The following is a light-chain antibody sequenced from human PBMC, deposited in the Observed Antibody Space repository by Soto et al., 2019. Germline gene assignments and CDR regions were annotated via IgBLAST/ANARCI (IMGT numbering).Light chain of an antibody. Sequence: DIHMTQSPSTLPASVGDRVTITCRASQSIRDWLAWYQQKPGKAPKFLIYQASSLESGVPSRFSGCGSGTEFTLTISSLQADDFATYYCQLYDKYPWTFGQGTKLEVK. CDR2: QAS. CDR3: QLYDKYPWT. J-gene: IGKJ1*01. V-gene: IGKV1-5*03. CDR1: QSIRDW.